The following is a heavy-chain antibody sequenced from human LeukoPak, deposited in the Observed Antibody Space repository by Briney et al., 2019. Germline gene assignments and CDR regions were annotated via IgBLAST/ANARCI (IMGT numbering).Heavy chain of an antibody. V-gene: IGHV3-23*01. D-gene: IGHD3-22*01. CDR2: ISGSGGST. CDR1: GITLSNYG. J-gene: IGHJ4*02. CDR3: AKRGDVIRVILVGFHKEAYYFDS. Sequence: GGSLRLSCRVSGITLSNYGMIWVRQAPGKGLEWVAGISGSGGSTNYADSVKGRFTISRDNPKNTLYLQMTSLRAEDTAVYFCAKRGDVIRVILVGFHKEAYYFDSWGQGALVTVSS.